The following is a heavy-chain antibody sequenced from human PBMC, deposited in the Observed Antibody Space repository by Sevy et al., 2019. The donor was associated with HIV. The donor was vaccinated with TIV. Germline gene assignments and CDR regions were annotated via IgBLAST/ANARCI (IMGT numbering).Heavy chain of an antibody. D-gene: IGHD6-19*01. J-gene: IGHJ4*02. V-gene: IGHV3-23*01. CDR1: GFTFSSYA. CDR2: ITGSGGST. Sequence: GGSLRLSCAASGFTFSSYAMSWVRQAPGKGLEWVSVITGSGGSTYYADSVKGRFTISRYNSKNTLYLQMNSLRADDTAVYYCAKDLWGAVAGTFDYWGQGTLVTVSS. CDR3: AKDLWGAVAGTFDY.